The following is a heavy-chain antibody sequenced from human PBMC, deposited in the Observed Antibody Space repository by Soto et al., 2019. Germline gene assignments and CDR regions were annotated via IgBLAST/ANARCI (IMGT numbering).Heavy chain of an antibody. J-gene: IGHJ4*01. Sequence: GGSLRLSCAASGFTFSSYWMHWVRQTPGKGLVWVSRINGDGSSLYYADSVKGRLTISRDSAKNTLYLQINSLRDEDTGVYYCARGATGYGNFDYWGHGTLVTVSS. V-gene: IGHV3-74*01. CDR2: INGDGSSL. D-gene: IGHD5-12*01. CDR1: GFTFSSYW. CDR3: ARGATGYGNFDY.